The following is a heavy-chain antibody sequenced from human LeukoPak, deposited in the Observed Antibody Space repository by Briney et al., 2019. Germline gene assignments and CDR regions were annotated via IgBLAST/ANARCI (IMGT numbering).Heavy chain of an antibody. CDR1: GFSFDDYA. V-gene: IGHV3-9*01. Sequence: GGSLRLSCAASGFSFDDYAMHWVRQAPGKCLEWVSGISWNSGSIGYADSVKGRFTISRDNAKNSLYLQMNSLRAEDTALYYCARTGARLPGGAFDIWGQGTMVTVSS. J-gene: IGHJ3*02. D-gene: IGHD5-18*01. CDR2: ISWNSGSI. CDR3: ARTGARLPGGAFDI.